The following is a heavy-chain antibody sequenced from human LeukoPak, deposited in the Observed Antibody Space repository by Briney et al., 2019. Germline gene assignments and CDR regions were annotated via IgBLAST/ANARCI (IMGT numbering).Heavy chain of an antibody. Sequence: GGSLRLSCAASGFTFSSYWMHWVRQAPGKGLVWVSRINSDGSSTSYADSVKGRFTISRDNAKNTLYLQMNSLRAEDTAVYYCARVQPPHYYDSSGSIPYYMDVWGKGTTVTISS. CDR3: ARVQPPHYYDSSGSIPYYMDV. CDR2: INSDGSST. V-gene: IGHV3-74*01. CDR1: GFTFSSYW. J-gene: IGHJ6*03. D-gene: IGHD3-22*01.